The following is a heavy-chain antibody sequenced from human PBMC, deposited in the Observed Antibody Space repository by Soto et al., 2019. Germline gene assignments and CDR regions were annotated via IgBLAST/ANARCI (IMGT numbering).Heavy chain of an antibody. CDR3: TTLSITIFGVVLMDV. CDR1: GVNCGNPW. CDR2: IKSKTDGGTT. J-gene: IGHJ6*04. D-gene: IGHD3-3*01. Sequence: SQRLPCRAAGVNCGNPWVSWLRQDTGKGLDWVGRIKSKTDGGTTDYAAPVKGRFTISRDDSKNTLYLQMNSLKTEDTAVYYCTTLSITIFGVVLMDVWGEGTTVTGSS. V-gene: IGHV3-15*01.